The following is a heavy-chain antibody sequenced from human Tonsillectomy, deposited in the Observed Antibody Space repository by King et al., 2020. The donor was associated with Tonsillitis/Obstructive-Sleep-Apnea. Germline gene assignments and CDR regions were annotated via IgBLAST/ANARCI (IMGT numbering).Heavy chain of an antibody. CDR3: AKDRVRLSTVTPIDAFDI. CDR2: ISYDGSNK. D-gene: IGHD4-17*01. V-gene: IGHV3-30*18. J-gene: IGHJ3*02. CDR1: GFTFSSYG. Sequence: VQLVESGGGVVQPGRSLRLSCAASGFTFSSYGMHWVRQAPGKGLEWVAVISYDGSNKYYADSVKGRFTISRDNSKNTLYLQMNSLRAWDTGVYYCAKDRVRLSTVTPIDAFDIWGQGTMVTVSS.